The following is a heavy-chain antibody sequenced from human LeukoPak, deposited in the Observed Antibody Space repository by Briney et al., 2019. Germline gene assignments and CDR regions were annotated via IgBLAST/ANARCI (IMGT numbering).Heavy chain of an antibody. CDR2: ISSNGGST. Sequence: GGSLRLSCAASGFTFSSYAMHWVRQAPGKGLEYVSAISSNGGSTYYANSVKGRFTISRDNAKNSLYLQMNSLRAEDTAVYYCAKHHGYYSAKEYFQHWGQGTLVTVSS. CDR1: GFTFSSYA. J-gene: IGHJ1*01. D-gene: IGHD3-22*01. CDR3: AKHHGYYSAKEYFQH. V-gene: IGHV3-64*01.